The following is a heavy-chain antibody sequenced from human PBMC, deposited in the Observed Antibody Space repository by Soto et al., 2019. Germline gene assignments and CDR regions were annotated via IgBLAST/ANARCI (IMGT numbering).Heavy chain of an antibody. Sequence: QVQLVQSGAEVKKPGASVKVSCKASGYTFTSYGISWVRQAPGQGLEGMGWISAYNGNTNYAQKLQGRVTMTTDTSTSTAYMELRSLRSDDTAVYYCARDLYYYDSSGYPIYFDYWGQGTLVTVSS. J-gene: IGHJ4*02. V-gene: IGHV1-18*01. D-gene: IGHD3-22*01. CDR1: GYTFTSYG. CDR3: ARDLYYYDSSGYPIYFDY. CDR2: ISAYNGNT.